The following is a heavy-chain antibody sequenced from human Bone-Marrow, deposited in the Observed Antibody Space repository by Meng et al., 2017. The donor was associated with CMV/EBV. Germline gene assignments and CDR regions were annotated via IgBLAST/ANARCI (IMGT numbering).Heavy chain of an antibody. V-gene: IGHV3-7*01. CDR3: ARTYYDFWSGYLHYFDC. Sequence: GESLKISCAASGFTFSSYWMSWVRQAPGKGLEWVANIKQDGSEKYYVDSVKGRFTISRDNAKNSLYLQMNSLRAEDTAVYYCARTYYDFWSGYLHYFDCWGQGTLVTVSS. CDR2: IKQDGSEK. J-gene: IGHJ4*02. D-gene: IGHD3-3*01. CDR1: GFTFSSYW.